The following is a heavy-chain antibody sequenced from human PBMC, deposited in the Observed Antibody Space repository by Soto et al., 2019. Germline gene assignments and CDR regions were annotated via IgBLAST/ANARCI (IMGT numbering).Heavy chain of an antibody. D-gene: IGHD2-15*01. CDR2: IDYRESS. J-gene: IGHJ5*02. V-gene: IGHV4-30-4*01. CDR3: ARALWGYCGDGSCHNWFDP. Sequence: SETLSLTCTVSGGSIGSDKYYWSWIRQPPGKGLEWIGYIDYRESSYYNPSLKSRVIMSVDTSRKQFSLRLNSVTAADTAVYYCARALWGYCGDGSCHNWFDPWGQGTLVTVSS. CDR1: GGSIGSDKYY.